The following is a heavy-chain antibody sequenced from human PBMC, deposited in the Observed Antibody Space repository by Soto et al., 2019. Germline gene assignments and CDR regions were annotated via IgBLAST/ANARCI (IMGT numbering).Heavy chain of an antibody. CDR2: IIPILGIA. D-gene: IGHD6-19*01. Sequence: GASVKVSCKSSGGTFSSYTISCVRQAPGQGLEWMGRIIPILGIANYAQKFQGRVTITADKSTSTAYMELSSLRSEDTAVYYCARGIAVAGNDAFDIWGQGTMVTVSS. CDR3: ARGIAVAGNDAFDI. CDR1: GGTFSSYT. J-gene: IGHJ3*02. V-gene: IGHV1-69*02.